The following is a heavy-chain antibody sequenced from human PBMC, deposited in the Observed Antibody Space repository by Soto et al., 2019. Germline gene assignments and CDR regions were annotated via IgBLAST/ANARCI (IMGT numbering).Heavy chain of an antibody. CDR2: LTPGGETT. J-gene: IGHJ4*02. D-gene: IGHD3-22*01. Sequence: EVQLLESGGALAQPGGSLRLSCAASGFTFGGYAMTWVRQVPGKGLEWVSALTPGGETTYYADSVEGRFTISRDNSKDTLELQMKSLRTESMAVYYGAKDSPRSGYYHVLDYWGQGTLVPVSS. CDR3: AKDSPRSGYYHVLDY. CDR1: GFTFGGYA. V-gene: IGHV3-23*01.